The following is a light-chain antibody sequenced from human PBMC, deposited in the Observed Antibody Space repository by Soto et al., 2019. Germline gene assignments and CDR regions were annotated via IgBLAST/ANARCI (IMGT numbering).Light chain of an antibody. Sequence: DIQMTQSPSTLSASVGDRVIITCRASQSISTWLAWYQQKPGEGPKLLIYSASTLQRGVPSRFSGSGSGTEFTLTISGLQPDRFATYYCQQYDGNFGGGTRVEIK. J-gene: IGKJ4*01. CDR3: QQYDGN. CDR2: SAS. CDR1: QSISTW. V-gene: IGKV1-5*01.